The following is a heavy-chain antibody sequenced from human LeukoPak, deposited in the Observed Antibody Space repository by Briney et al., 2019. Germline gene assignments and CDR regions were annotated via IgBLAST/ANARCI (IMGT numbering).Heavy chain of an antibody. CDR3: AREYGDYEYYFDY. D-gene: IGHD4-17*01. CDR2: IYTSRST. Sequence: SETLSLTCTVSGGSISSGSYYWSWIRQPAGKGLEWIGRIYTSRSTNYNPSLKSRVTISVDTSKNQFSLKLSSVTAADTAVYYCAREYGDYEYYFDYWGQGTLVTVSS. V-gene: IGHV4-61*02. CDR1: GGSISSGSYY. J-gene: IGHJ4*02.